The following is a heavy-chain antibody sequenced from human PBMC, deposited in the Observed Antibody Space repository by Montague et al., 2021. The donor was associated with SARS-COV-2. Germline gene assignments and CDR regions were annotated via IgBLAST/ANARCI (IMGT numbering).Heavy chain of an antibody. V-gene: IGHV4-61*03. J-gene: IGHJ5*02. D-gene: IGHD3-16*01. Sequence: SETLSPTCSVSGVSVSSNNYYWTWIRRPPGKGLEWIGYIYFNGNTILXPSLEGRVTTSIDTSKNHFSLRLTSVTPADTAVYYCAREVVGVKTNWLDTWGQGTLVTVSS. CDR1: GVSVSSNNYY. CDR2: IYFNGNT. CDR3: AREVVGVKTNWLDT.